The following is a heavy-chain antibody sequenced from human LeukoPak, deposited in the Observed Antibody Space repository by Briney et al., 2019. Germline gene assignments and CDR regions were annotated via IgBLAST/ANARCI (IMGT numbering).Heavy chain of an antibody. CDR1: GGSISSSSYY. V-gene: IGHV4-39*07. Sequence: PSETLSLTCTVSGGSISSSSYYWGWIRQPPGKGLEWIGSIYYSGSTYYNPSLKSRVTISVDTSKNQFSLKLSSVTAADTAVYYCARVGGYSGANPRWFDPWGQGTLVTVSS. CDR2: IYYSGST. J-gene: IGHJ5*02. D-gene: IGHD1-26*01. CDR3: ARVGGYSGANPRWFDP.